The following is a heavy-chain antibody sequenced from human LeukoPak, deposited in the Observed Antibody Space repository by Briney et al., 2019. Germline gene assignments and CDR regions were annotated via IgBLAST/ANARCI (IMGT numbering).Heavy chain of an antibody. Sequence: SETLSLTCTVSGGSINRYYWSWIRQPPGKGLEWIGYIYYSGSTEYNPSLKSRVTISVDTSKNQFSLKMSSVTAADTAVYYCARARDGHINNWFDPWGQGTLVTVSS. CDR2: IYYSGST. CDR3: ARARDGHINNWFDP. CDR1: GGSINRYY. D-gene: IGHD5-24*01. J-gene: IGHJ5*02. V-gene: IGHV4-59*01.